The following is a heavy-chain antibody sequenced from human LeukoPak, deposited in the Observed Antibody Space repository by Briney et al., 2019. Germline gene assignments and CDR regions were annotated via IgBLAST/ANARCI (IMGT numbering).Heavy chain of an antibody. Sequence: SETLSLTCTVSGGSISSGNYYWSWIRQPAGKGLEWIGRIYTSGSTNYNPSLKSRVTISVDTSKNQFSLKLSSVTAADTAVYYCARDGNPEYWGQGTLVIVSS. J-gene: IGHJ4*02. CDR1: GGSISSGNYY. D-gene: IGHD4-23*01. V-gene: IGHV4-61*02. CDR2: IYTSGST. CDR3: ARDGNPEY.